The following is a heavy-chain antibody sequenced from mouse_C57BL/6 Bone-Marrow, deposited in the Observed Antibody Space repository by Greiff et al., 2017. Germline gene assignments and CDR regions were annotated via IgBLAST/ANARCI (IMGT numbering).Heavy chain of an antibody. J-gene: IGHJ1*03. CDR1: GYTFTSYG. CDR3: ARLTVDGYPWYFDV. Sequence: VQLQQSGAELARPGASVKLSCKASGYTFTSYGISWVKQRTGQGLEWIGEIYPRSGNTYYNEKFKGQATLTADKSSSTAYMELRSLTSADSAVYFSARLTVDGYPWYFDVWGTGTPVTVSS. CDR2: IYPRSGNT. V-gene: IGHV1-81*01. D-gene: IGHD2-3*01.